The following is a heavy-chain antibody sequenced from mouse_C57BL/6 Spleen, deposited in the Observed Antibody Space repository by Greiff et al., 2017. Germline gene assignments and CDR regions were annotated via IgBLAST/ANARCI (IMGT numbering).Heavy chain of an antibody. CDR2: ILPGSGST. Sequence: QVQLQQSGAELMKSGASVKLSCKATGYTFTGYWIEWVKQRPGHGLEWIGEILPGSGSTNYNEKFKGKATFTADTSSNTAYMQLSSLTTDDAAIYYCARSGYRPPAWFAYWGQGTLVTVSA. CDR1: GYTFTGYW. V-gene: IGHV1-9*01. CDR3: ARSGYRPPAWFAY. D-gene: IGHD3-1*01. J-gene: IGHJ3*01.